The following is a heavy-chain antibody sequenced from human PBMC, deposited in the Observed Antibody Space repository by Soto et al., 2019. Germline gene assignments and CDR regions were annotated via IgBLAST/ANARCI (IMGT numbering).Heavy chain of an antibody. J-gene: IGHJ5*02. CDR3: AKDPVVTPITMVLPSWFDP. D-gene: IGHD3-10*01. CDR2: ISGSGGST. V-gene: IGHV3-23*01. Sequence: PGGSLRLSCAASGFTFSSYAMSWVRQAPGKGLEWVSAISGSGGSTYYADSVKGRFTISRDNSKNTLYLQMNSLRAEDTAVYYCAKDPVVTPITMVLPSWFDPWGQGTLVTVSS. CDR1: GFTFSSYA.